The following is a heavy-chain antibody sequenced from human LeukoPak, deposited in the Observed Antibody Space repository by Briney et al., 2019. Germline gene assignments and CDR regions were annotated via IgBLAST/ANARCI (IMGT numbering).Heavy chain of an antibody. CDR3: AGGSWIQLWTPDY. CDR1: GFTFSSYA. J-gene: IGHJ4*02. D-gene: IGHD5-18*01. CDR2: IKQDGSEK. Sequence: PGGSLRLSCAASGFTFSSYAMSWVRQAPGKGLEWVANIKQDGSEKYYVDSVKGRFTISRDNAKNSLYLQMNSLRAEDTAVYYCAGGSWIQLWTPDYWGQGTLVTVSS. V-gene: IGHV3-7*04.